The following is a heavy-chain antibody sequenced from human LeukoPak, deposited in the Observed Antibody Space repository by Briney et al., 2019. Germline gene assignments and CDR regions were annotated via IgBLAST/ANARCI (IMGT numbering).Heavy chain of an antibody. CDR2: IYSGGST. J-gene: IGHJ4*02. D-gene: IGHD3-3*01. Sequence: GGSLRLSCAASGFTVSSNYMSWVRQAPGKGLEWVSVIYSGGSTYYADSVEGRFTISRDNSKNTLYLQMNSLRAEGTAVYYCARDLGGPFDYWGQGTLVTVSS. CDR1: GFTVSSNY. V-gene: IGHV3-53*01. CDR3: ARDLGGPFDY.